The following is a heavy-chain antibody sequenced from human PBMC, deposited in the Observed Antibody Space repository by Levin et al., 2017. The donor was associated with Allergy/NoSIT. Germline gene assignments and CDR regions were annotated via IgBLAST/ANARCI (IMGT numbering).Heavy chain of an antibody. CDR2: ITNTSRTI. Sequence: GESLKISCAASGFTFSNYGMHWVRQAPGKGLEWVSYITNTSRTIYYADSVKGRFTISRDNAKNSLYLQMNSLGVEDTAVYYCARRLAYWGQGTLVTVSS. V-gene: IGHV3-48*01. J-gene: IGHJ4*02. CDR3: ARRLAY. CDR1: GFTFSNYG.